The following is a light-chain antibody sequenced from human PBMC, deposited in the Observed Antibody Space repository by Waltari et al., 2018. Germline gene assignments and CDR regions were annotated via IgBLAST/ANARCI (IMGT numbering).Light chain of an antibody. CDR2: GVT. J-gene: IGLJ2*01. V-gene: IGLV2-14*03. CDR1: NSDIADYYD. CDR3: SSYTSRSTS. Sequence: QSVLTQPAVVTGSPGQSIPIPCIGSNSDIADYYDVPWYQQHPGTAPKLLIHGVTHRPSGISDRFSGSKSGNTASLTISGLQPEDEADYICSSYTSRSTSFGGGTKLIVL.